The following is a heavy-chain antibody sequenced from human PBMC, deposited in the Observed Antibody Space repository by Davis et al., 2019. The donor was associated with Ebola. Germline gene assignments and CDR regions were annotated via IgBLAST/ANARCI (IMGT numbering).Heavy chain of an antibody. CDR2: INSDGSST. Sequence: GESLKISCAASGFTFSSYWMHWVRQAPGKGLVWVSRINSDGSSTSYADSVKDRFTISRDNARNSLYLQMNSLRAEDTAVYYCAREPGSYYGIDIWGQGTMVTVSS. D-gene: IGHD1-26*01. V-gene: IGHV3-74*01. CDR1: GFTFSSYW. J-gene: IGHJ3*02. CDR3: AREPGSYYGIDI.